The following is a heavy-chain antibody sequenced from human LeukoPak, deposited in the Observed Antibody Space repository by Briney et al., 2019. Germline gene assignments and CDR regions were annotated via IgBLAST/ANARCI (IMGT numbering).Heavy chain of an antibody. CDR1: GGSFSGYY. CDR2: INDSGSV. CDR3: ARRLVDSGATQVSDD. V-gene: IGHV4-34*01. Sequence: SETLSLTCAVYGGSFSGYYWSWIRQPPGKGLEWIGEINDSGSVNCNPSLKNRVTLSVDTSKNQFSLRLSSVAAAVTAVYYCARRLVDSGATQVSDDWGQGTLVTVSS. D-gene: IGHD2-15*01. J-gene: IGHJ4*02.